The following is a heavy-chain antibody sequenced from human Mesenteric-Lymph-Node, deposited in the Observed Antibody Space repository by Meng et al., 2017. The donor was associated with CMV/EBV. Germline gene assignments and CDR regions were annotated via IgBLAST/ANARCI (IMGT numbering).Heavy chain of an antibody. J-gene: IGHJ5*02. D-gene: IGHD1-26*01. CDR3: ARHHRSGTYETGFDP. V-gene: IGHV5-51*01. CDR1: KYSFTNYW. CDR2: IYPGDSDT. Sequence: KVSCKGSKYSFTNYWIGWVRQMPGKGLEWMGIIYPGDSDTRYSPSFQGQVTLSPDKSITTAYLQWSSLKASDTAIYYCARHHRSGTYETGFDPWGQGTLVTVSS.